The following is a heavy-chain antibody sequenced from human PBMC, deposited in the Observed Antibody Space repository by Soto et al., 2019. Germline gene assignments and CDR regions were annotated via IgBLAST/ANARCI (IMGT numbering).Heavy chain of an antibody. Sequence: ASVKFSCKASGGNFSSHGISWVRQAPGQGLEFMGGIMPIFGTTNYAQKFRGRVTITADEPTSTVYMELRSLRSEDTAVYYCARVSGRGWYNWFDPWGQGTPVTVSS. D-gene: IGHD6-19*01. J-gene: IGHJ5*02. CDR1: GGNFSSHG. V-gene: IGHV1-69*13. CDR3: ARVSGRGWYNWFDP. CDR2: IMPIFGTT.